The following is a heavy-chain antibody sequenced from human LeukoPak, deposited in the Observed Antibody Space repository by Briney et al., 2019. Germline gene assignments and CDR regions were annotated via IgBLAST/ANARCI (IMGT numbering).Heavy chain of an antibody. CDR2: IYSGGST. V-gene: IGHV3-53*01. CDR3: ARGPAGYN. J-gene: IGHJ4*02. CDR1: GFTVSSNH. D-gene: IGHD1-1*01. Sequence: GGSLRLSCATSGFTVSSNHMSWVRQAPGKGLEWVSVIYSGGSTDYADSVKGRFTISRDNLKNTLYLQMNTLRAEDTAVYYCARGPAGYNWGQGTLVTVSS.